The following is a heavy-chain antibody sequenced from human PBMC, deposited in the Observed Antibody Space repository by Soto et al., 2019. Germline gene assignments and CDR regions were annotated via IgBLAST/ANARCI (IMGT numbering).Heavy chain of an antibody. J-gene: IGHJ6*03. Sequence: GGSLRLSCAASGFTFSSYWMSWVRQAPGKGLEWVANIKQDGSEKYYVDSVKGRFTISRDNTKNSLYLQMNSLRAEDTAVYYCARESGYSGYDYDYYYYMDVWGKGTTVTVSS. CDR1: GFTFSSYW. V-gene: IGHV3-7*01. D-gene: IGHD5-12*01. CDR2: IKQDGSEK. CDR3: ARESGYSGYDYDYYYYMDV.